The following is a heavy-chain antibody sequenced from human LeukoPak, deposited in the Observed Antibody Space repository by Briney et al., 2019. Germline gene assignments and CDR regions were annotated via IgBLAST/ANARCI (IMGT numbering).Heavy chain of an antibody. V-gene: IGHV3-21*01. Sequence: PGGSLRLSCAASGFAFRSYTVNWVRQAPGKGLEWVSSISSSSSSIYYADSVKGRFTISRDNAKKSLYLQMNSLRAEDTAMYYCARGFRTSTSCYGSYWGQGTLVTVSS. CDR3: ARGFRTSTSCYGSY. CDR1: GFAFRSYT. J-gene: IGHJ4*02. D-gene: IGHD2-2*01. CDR2: ISSSSSSI.